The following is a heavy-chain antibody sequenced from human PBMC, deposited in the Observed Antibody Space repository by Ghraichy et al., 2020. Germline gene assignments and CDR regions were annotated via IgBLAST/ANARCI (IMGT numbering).Heavy chain of an antibody. CDR1: GFTFSGYT. Sequence: GGSLRLSCAASGFTFSGYTMHWVRQASGKGLEWVGRIISKANSYATAYAASVKGRFTISRDVSKNTAYLQMNSLKTEDTAVYYCTGHGGQKGGQGTLVTVSS. CDR2: IISKANSYAT. J-gene: IGHJ4*02. D-gene: IGHD3-3*01. CDR3: TGHGGQK. V-gene: IGHV3-73*01.